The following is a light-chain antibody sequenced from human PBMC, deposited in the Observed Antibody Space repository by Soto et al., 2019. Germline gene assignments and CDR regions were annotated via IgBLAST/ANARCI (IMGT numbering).Light chain of an antibody. CDR2: GNS. J-gene: IGLJ1*01. CDR1: SSNTGAGYD. CDR3: QSYDSSQSV. V-gene: IGLV1-40*01. Sequence: QSVLTQPPSGSGAPGQRVTTSCTGSSSNTGAGYDVHWYQQLPGTAPKLLIYGNSNRPSGVPDRFSGSKSGTSASLAITGLQAEDEADYYCQSYDSSQSVFGNGTKVTVL.